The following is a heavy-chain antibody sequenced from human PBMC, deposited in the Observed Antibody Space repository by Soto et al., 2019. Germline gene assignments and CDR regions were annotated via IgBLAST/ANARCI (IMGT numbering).Heavy chain of an antibody. Sequence: QVHLVQSRAEVKKPGASVKVSCKASGYTFSTYAMHWVRQAPGQRPEWMGWINGGNGNTKYSQNFQGRVTITRDTSASTAYMELSSLRSEDTAVYYCARGAFAHGDYSLYYYYMDVWGKGTTVTVSS. CDR1: GYTFSTYA. CDR3: ARGAFAHGDYSLYYYYMDV. V-gene: IGHV1-3*01. J-gene: IGHJ6*03. D-gene: IGHD4-17*01. CDR2: INGGNGNT.